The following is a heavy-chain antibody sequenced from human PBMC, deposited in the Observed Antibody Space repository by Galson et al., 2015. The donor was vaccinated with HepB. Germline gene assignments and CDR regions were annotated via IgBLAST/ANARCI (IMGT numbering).Heavy chain of an antibody. Sequence: SLRLSCAASGFTFSSYSMNWVRQAPGKGLEWVSSISSSSSYIYYADSVKGRFTISRDNAKNSLYLQMNSLRAEDTAVYYCARGGYCSSTSCSQYYYYGMDVWGQGTTVTVSS. CDR1: GFTFSSYS. CDR2: ISSSSSYI. V-gene: IGHV3-21*01. D-gene: IGHD2-2*01. J-gene: IGHJ6*02. CDR3: ARGGYCSSTSCSQYYYYGMDV.